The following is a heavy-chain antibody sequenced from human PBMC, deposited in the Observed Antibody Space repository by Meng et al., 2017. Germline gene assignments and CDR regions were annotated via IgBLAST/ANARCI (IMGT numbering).Heavy chain of an antibody. CDR3: TRAVAGTTTTQDY. J-gene: IGHJ4*02. V-gene: IGHV3-49*03. Sequence: GESLKISCTASGFTFGDYAMSWFRQAPGKGLEWVGFIRSKAYGGTKEYAASVKGRFTISRDDSKSIAYLQMNSLKTEDTAVYYCTRAVAGTTTTQDYWGQGTLVTVSS. CDR2: IRSKAYGGTK. D-gene: IGHD6-19*01. CDR1: GFTFGDYA.